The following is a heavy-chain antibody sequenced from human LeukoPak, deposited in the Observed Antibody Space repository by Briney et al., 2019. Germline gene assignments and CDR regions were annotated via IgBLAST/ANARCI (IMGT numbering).Heavy chain of an antibody. CDR1: GFTFSNAW. D-gene: IGHD3-10*01. J-gene: IGHJ5*02. Sequence: GGSLRLSCAASGFTFSNAWMSWVRQAPGKGLEWVANIKQDGSEKYYVDSVKGRFTISRDNAKNSLHLQMNSLRAEDTAVYYCAREDAVLLWFGELYGWFDPWGQGTLVTVSS. V-gene: IGHV3-7*01. CDR2: IKQDGSEK. CDR3: AREDAVLLWFGELYGWFDP.